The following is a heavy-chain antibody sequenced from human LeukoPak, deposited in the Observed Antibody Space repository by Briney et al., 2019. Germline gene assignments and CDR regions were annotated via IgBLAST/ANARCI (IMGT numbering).Heavy chain of an antibody. CDR2: INPSGGST. J-gene: IGHJ4*02. CDR3: ARARDYDFWSGYFDY. D-gene: IGHD3-3*01. V-gene: IGHV1-46*01. Sequence: ASVKVSCKASGYTFTSYGISWVRQAPGQGLEWMGIINPSGGSTSYAQKFQGRVTMTRDTSTSTVYMELSSLRSEDTAVYYCARARDYDFWSGYFDYWGQGTLVTVSS. CDR1: GYTFTSYG.